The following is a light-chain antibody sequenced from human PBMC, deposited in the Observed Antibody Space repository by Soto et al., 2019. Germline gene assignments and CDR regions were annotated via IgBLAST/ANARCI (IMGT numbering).Light chain of an antibody. Sequence: IVLTQSTSTLSLSPGERATLSCGASQTVSRNNLVWYQQRPGQAPRLVIYAASTRAAGVPIRFSGSGSGTEFTPTITSLQSDDFAVYYCQQYNQWSPITFGQGTRLEIK. J-gene: IGKJ5*01. CDR2: AAS. CDR3: QQYNQWSPIT. CDR1: QTVSRNN. V-gene: IGKV3-15*01.